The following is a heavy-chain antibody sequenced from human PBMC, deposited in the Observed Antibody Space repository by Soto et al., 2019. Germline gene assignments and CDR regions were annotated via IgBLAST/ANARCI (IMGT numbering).Heavy chain of an antibody. Sequence: LSLTCTVSGGSISSSSYYWGWIRQPPGKGLEWIGSIYYSGSTYYNPSLKSRVTISVDTSKNQFSLKLSSVTAADTAVYYCARRVFEEYYRVLHLLYGMVFWGPGTTVTVSS. CDR3: ARRVFEEYYRVLHLLYGMVF. CDR2: IYYSGST. CDR1: GGSISSSSYY. V-gene: IGHV4-39*01. D-gene: IGHD3-10*01. J-gene: IGHJ6*02.